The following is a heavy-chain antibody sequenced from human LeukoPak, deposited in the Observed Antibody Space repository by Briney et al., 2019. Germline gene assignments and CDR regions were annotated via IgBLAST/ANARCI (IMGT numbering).Heavy chain of an antibody. J-gene: IGHJ5*02. D-gene: IGHD3-3*01. CDR2: IIPIFGTA. CDR1: GGTFSSYA. Sequence: GASVKVSCKASGGTFSSYAISWVRQAPGQGLEWMGGIIPIFGTANYAQKFQGRVTITADESTSTAYMELSSLRSEDTAVYYCARDLGWSGYYTRLRFDPWGQGTLVTVSP. V-gene: IGHV1-69*01. CDR3: ARDLGWSGYYTRLRFDP.